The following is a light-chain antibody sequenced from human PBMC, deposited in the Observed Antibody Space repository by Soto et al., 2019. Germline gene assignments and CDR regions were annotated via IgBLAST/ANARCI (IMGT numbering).Light chain of an antibody. V-gene: IGKV3-11*01. CDR1: ENVRTF. CDR2: GAS. J-gene: IGKJ1*01. Sequence: EVVLTQSPATLSLSPGERATLSCRASENVRTFVDWYQQKPGQAPRLLIHGASNRATGIPARFSGSGSATDFTLTISNLEPEDFAVYYCQQHSHWPPWTFGQGTRVEI. CDR3: QQHSHWPPWT.